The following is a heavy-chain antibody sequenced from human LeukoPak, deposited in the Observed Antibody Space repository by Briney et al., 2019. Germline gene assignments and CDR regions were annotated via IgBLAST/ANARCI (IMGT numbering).Heavy chain of an antibody. V-gene: IGHV3-23*01. D-gene: IGHD3-3*01. Sequence: GGSLRLSCAASGFTFSSYAITWVRQAPGKGLEWVSAISGSGGSTYYADSVKGRFTISRDNSKNTLYLQMNSLRAEDTAVYYCARRFLEWSETYYYGMDVWGQGTTVTVSS. CDR1: GFTFSSYA. J-gene: IGHJ6*02. CDR3: ARRFLEWSETYYYGMDV. CDR2: ISGSGGST.